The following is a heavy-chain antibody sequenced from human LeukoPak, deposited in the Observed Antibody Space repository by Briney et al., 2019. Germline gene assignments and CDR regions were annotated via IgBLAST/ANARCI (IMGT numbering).Heavy chain of an antibody. V-gene: IGHV3-30*03. CDR2: ISYDGSNK. CDR3: ARPYCSSTSCHAGPFDY. CDR1: GFTFSSYG. J-gene: IGHJ4*02. Sequence: PGKSLRLSCAASGFTFSSYGMHWVRQAPGKGLEWVAVISYDGSNKYYADSVKGRFTISRDNSKNTLYLQMNSLRAEDTAVYYCARPYCSSTSCHAGPFDYWGQGTLVTVSS. D-gene: IGHD2-2*01.